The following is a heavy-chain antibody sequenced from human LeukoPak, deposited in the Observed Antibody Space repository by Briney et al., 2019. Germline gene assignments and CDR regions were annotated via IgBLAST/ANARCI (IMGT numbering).Heavy chain of an antibody. V-gene: IGHV4-4*07. J-gene: IGHJ4*02. CDR3: ARGVITMIVGEVFDY. CDR2: IYTSGST. CDR1: GGSISSYY. D-gene: IGHD3-22*01. Sequence: SETLSLTCTVSGGSISSYYWSWIRQPAGKGLEWIGRIYTSGSTNYNPSLKSRVTMSVDTSKNQFSLKLSSVTAADTAVYYCARGVITMIVGEVFDYWGQGTLVTVSS.